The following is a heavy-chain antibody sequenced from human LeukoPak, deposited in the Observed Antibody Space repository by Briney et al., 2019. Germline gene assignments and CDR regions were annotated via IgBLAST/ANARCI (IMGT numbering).Heavy chain of an antibody. CDR2: INPNSGGT. CDR3: ARSPRICSGGSCYWFDP. D-gene: IGHD2-15*01. V-gene: IGHV1-2*02. J-gene: IGHJ5*02. CDR1: GYTFTGYY. Sequence: AASVKVSCKASGYTFTGYYMHWVRQAPGQGLEWMGWINPNSGGTNYARKFQGRVTMTRDTSISTAYMELSRLRSDDTAVYYCARSPRICSGGSCYWFDPWGQGTLVTVSS.